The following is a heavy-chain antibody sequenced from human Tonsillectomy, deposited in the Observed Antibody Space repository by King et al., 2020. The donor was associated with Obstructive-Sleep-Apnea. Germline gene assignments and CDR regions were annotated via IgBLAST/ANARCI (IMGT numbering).Heavy chain of an antibody. D-gene: IGHD4-17*01. CDR1: GFSFSIYA. CDR3: AKEEVYNYGDFYFDY. V-gene: IGHV3-23*04. Sequence: VQLVESGGGLLQPGGSLRLSCAASGFSFSIYAMSWVRQAPGKGLEWVSGISGSGGSTYYTASVKGRVTISRDNSKNTRHLQMNSLRAEDTAVYYCAKEEVYNYGDFYFDYWGQGPLVTVSS. J-gene: IGHJ4*02. CDR2: ISGSGGST.